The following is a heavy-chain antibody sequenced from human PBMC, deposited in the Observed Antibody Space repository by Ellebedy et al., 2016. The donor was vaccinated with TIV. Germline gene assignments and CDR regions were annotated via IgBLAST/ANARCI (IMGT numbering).Heavy chain of an antibody. Sequence: MPSETLSLTCAVYGGSFSGYYWSWIRQPPGKGLEWIGEINHSGSTNYMPSLKSRVTISVDTSKNQFSLNLTSVTAADTAVYYCARLWTLYGMDVWGQGTTVTVSS. D-gene: IGHD5-18*01. V-gene: IGHV4-34*01. CDR1: GGSFSGYY. CDR2: INHSGST. J-gene: IGHJ6*02. CDR3: ARLWTLYGMDV.